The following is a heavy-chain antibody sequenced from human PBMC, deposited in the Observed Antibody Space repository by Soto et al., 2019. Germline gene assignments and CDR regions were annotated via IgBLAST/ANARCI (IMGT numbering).Heavy chain of an antibody. CDR1: GGSISSGDYY. V-gene: IGHV4-30-4*01. CDR2: IYYSGST. J-gene: IGHJ4*02. Sequence: SETLSLTCTVSGGSISSGDYYWSWIRQPPGKGLEWIGYIYYSGSTYYNPSLKSRVTISVDTSKNQFSLKLSSVTAADTAVYYCARVGLETQVYWGQGXLVTVYS. CDR3: ARVGLETQVY.